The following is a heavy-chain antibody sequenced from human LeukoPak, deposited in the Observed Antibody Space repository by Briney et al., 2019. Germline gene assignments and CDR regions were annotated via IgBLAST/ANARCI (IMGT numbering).Heavy chain of an antibody. CDR2: IRGSGGST. D-gene: IGHD3-9*01. CDR1: GFTFSSYA. J-gene: IGHJ4*02. Sequence: GGSLRLSCAASGFTFSSYAMSWVRQAPGKGLEWVSTIRGSGGSTYYADSVTGRFTISRDNSKNTLYLQMNSLRAEDTAVYYCAKRPYYDILTGPEFDYWGQGTLVTVSS. CDR3: AKRPYYDILTGPEFDY. V-gene: IGHV3-23*01.